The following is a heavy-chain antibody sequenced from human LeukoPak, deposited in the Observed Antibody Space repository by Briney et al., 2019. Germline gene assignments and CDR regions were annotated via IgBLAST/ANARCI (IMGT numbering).Heavy chain of an antibody. CDR2: IYHSGST. D-gene: IGHD6-13*01. Sequence: SETLSLTCAVSGGSISSGGYSWSWIRQPPGKGLEWIGYIYHSGSTYYNPSLKSRVTISVDRPKNQFSLKLSSVTAADTAVYYCARDFGGAAAGIVWGQGTLVTVSS. CDR3: ARDFGGAAAGIV. CDR1: GGSISSGGYS. V-gene: IGHV4-30-2*01. J-gene: IGHJ4*02.